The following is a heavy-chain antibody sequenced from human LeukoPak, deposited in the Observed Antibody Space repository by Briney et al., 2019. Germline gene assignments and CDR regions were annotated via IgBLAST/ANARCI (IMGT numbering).Heavy chain of an antibody. D-gene: IGHD3-22*01. CDR2: INPSGGST. J-gene: IGHJ3*02. CDR3: ARGRGRGSLIVVVNAFDI. Sequence: ASVKVSCRASGYTFTSYYMHWVRQAPGQGLEWMGIINPSGGSTSYAQKFQGRVTMTRDTSTSTVYMELSSLRSEDTAVYYCARGRGRGSLIVVVNAFDIWGQGTMVTVPS. V-gene: IGHV1-46*01. CDR1: GYTFTSYY.